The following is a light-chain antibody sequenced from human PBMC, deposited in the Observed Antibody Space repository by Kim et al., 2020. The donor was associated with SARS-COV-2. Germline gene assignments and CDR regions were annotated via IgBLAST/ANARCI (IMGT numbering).Light chain of an antibody. CDR1: NIGSKS. V-gene: IGLV3-21*04. Sequence: PGKTARITCGGNNIGSKSVNWYQQKPGQAPVLVIYYDSDRPSEIPERLAGSASGNAATLTISRVEAGDEADYYCQVWDSSSDHRVFGGGTKLTVL. CDR3: QVWDSSSDHRV. CDR2: YDS. J-gene: IGLJ3*02.